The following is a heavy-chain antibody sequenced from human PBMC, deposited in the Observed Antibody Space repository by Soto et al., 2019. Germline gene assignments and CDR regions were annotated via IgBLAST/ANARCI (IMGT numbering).Heavy chain of an antibody. CDR3: ARSGVPDGSNSPYYFDY. J-gene: IGHJ4*02. V-gene: IGHV4-59*08. CDR2: VFYSGST. Sequence: QVQLQESGPGLVKPSETLSLSCTVSGVSINSYHWSWIRQPPGKGLECIGYVFYSGSTNYNPSLKNRVTISVDTSKNHLSLKLSSVAAADTAVYYCARSGVPDGSNSPYYFDYWGQGTLVTVSS. CDR1: GVSINSYH. D-gene: IGHD1-26*01.